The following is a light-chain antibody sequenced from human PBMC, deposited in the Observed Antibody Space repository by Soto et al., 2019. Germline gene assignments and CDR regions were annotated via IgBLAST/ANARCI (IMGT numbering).Light chain of an antibody. CDR3: QQRYHWPPLT. V-gene: IGKV3-11*01. CDR2: DAT. Sequence: EIVLTQSPVTLSLSPGDTATLSCRASQSVIRYVAWYQQKPGQPPRLLIYDATIRASGIPARFSGSGSGTDFSLTISSLEPEDFVVYYCQQRYHWPPLTFGGGTKVEVK. CDR1: QSVIRY. J-gene: IGKJ4*01.